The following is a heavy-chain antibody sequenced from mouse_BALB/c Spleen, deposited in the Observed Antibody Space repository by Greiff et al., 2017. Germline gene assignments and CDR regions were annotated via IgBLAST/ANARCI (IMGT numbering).Heavy chain of an antibody. V-gene: IGHV5-12-1*01. CDR3: ARRVGSSYDY. CDR2: ISSGGGST. J-gene: IGHJ3*01. D-gene: IGHD1-1*01. Sequence: DVKLVESGGGLVQPGGSLKLSCAASGFAFSSYDMSWVRQTPEKRLEWVAYISSGGGSTYYPDTVKGRFTISRDNAKNTLYLQMSSLKSEDTAMYYCARRVGSSYDYWGQGTLVTVSA. CDR1: GFAFSSYD.